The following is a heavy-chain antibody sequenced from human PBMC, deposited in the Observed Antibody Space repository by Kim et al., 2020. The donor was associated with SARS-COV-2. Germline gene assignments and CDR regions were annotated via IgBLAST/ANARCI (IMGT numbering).Heavy chain of an antibody. J-gene: IGHJ4*02. CDR2: IYSGGCT. Sequence: GSLRLSCAASGFTVSSNYMSWVRQAPGKGLEWVSVIYSGGCTYYADSVKGRFTISRDNSKNTLYLQMNSLRAEDTAVYYCARRARDYYDSSGLDYWGQG. V-gene: IGHV3-53*01. CDR3: ARRARDYYDSSGLDY. CDR1: GFTVSSNY. D-gene: IGHD3-22*01.